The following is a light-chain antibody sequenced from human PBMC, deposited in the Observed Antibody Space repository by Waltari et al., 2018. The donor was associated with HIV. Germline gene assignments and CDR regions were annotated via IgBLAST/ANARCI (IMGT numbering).Light chain of an antibody. CDR2: RNN. CDR3: AAWDDSLSGQV. CDR1: SSNLGSTY. J-gene: IGLJ3*02. V-gene: IGLV1-47*01. Sequence: QSVLPQPPSASGTPGQRVTIPCSGSSSNLGSTYVYWYQQLPGTAPKLLIYRNNQRPSGVPDRFSGSKSGTSASLAISGLRSEDEADYYCAAWDDSLSGQVFGGGTKLTVL.